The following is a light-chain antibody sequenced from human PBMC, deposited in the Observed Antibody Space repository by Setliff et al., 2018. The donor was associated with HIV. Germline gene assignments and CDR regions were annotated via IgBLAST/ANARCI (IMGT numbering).Light chain of an antibody. Sequence: QSALAQPASVSGSPGQSITISCAGTNSDIGTYNFVSWYQQHPGRAPKLMIYEVSNRPSGVSSRFSGSKSGNTASLTISGLQAEDEADYYCSSYTSSNTPYVFGTGTKVT. CDR3: SSYTSSNTPYV. CDR2: EVS. J-gene: IGLJ1*01. V-gene: IGLV2-14*01. CDR1: NSDIGTYNF.